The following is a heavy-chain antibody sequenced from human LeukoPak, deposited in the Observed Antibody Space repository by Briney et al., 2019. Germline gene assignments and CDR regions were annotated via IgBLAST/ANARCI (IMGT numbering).Heavy chain of an antibody. Sequence: SDTLSLTCAVSGGSVSDTTYYWGWIRPPPGRGLEWIGNVYYSGSTYYNPSLRSRVTLSVDTSKNQFSLKMSSATAADTAVYYCARLRKGRYFDYIFDFWGQGSLVTVSS. D-gene: IGHD3-9*01. CDR2: VYYSGST. CDR1: GGSVSDTTYY. J-gene: IGHJ4*02. CDR3: ARLRKGRYFDYIFDF. V-gene: IGHV4-39*01.